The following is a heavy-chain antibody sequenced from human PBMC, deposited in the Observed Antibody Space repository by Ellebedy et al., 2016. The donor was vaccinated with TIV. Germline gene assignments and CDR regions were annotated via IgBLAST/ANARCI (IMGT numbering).Heavy chain of an antibody. V-gene: IGHV1-18*04. CDR2: ISPNTGNT. CDR1: GYTFTTYG. D-gene: IGHD3-10*01. Sequence: AASVKVSCKASGYTFTTYGISWVRQAPGQGLEWMGWISPNTGNTNYAQKFQGRVTMTTDTSTYTAYMDLRILSSDDTAVYYCARDLWGGATVLRGLIMGSWGQGTLVTVSS. J-gene: IGHJ5*02. CDR3: ARDLWGGATVLRGLIMGS.